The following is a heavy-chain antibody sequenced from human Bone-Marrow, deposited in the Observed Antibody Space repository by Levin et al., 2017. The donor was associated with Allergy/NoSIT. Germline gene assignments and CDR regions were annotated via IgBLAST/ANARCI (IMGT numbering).Heavy chain of an antibody. CDR3: ARDPYDYGSPDGMDV. J-gene: IGHJ6*02. V-gene: IGHV3-74*01. CDR1: GFTFSSYW. Sequence: QPGGSLRLSCAASGFTFSSYWMHWVRQAPGKGLVWVSRINSDGSSTSYADSVKGRFTISRDNAKNTLYLQMNSLRAEDTAVYYCARDPYDYGSPDGMDVWGQGTTVTVSS. CDR2: INSDGSST. D-gene: IGHD4-17*01.